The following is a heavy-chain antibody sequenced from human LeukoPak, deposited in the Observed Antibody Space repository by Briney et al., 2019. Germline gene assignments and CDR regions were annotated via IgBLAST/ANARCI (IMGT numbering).Heavy chain of an antibody. D-gene: IGHD5-24*01. CDR1: GRSFSGYY. Sequence: PSETLSLTCAVYGRSFSGYYWTWIRQPPGRGLEWIGEINHSGSANYNPSLKSRVTISVDTSKSQFSLKLNSVTAADTAMYYCARGRDPYWGQGTLVTVSS. CDR2: INHSGSA. CDR3: ARGRDPY. J-gene: IGHJ4*02. V-gene: IGHV4-34*01.